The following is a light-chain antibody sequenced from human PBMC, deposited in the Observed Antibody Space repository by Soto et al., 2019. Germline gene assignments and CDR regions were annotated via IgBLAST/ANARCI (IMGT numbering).Light chain of an antibody. CDR3: QQYKSWPPIT. Sequence: EIEMTQSPATLSVSPGERATLSCRASQSVSRDLAWYQQKPGQAPRLLIYGASTRATGVPDRFSGTGSGTEFTLTISSLKSEDYAVYYCQQYKSWPPITFGQGTRLEIK. CDR1: QSVSRD. CDR2: GAS. J-gene: IGKJ5*01. V-gene: IGKV3-15*01.